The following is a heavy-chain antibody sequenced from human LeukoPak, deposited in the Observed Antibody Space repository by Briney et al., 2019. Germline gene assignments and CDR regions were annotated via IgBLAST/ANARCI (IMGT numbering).Heavy chain of an antibody. CDR3: ARGQQPLYAGSYYFDY. CDR2: MNPNSGNT. D-gene: IGHD2-2*02. J-gene: IGHJ4*02. Sequence: ASVKVSCKASGYTFSCYDINWVRQATGQGLERMGWMNPNSGNTGYAQKFQGRVTMTRDSSISTAYMELTSLRSEDTAVYYCARGQQPLYAGSYYFDYWGQGTPVTVSS. V-gene: IGHV1-8*01. CDR1: GYTFSCYD.